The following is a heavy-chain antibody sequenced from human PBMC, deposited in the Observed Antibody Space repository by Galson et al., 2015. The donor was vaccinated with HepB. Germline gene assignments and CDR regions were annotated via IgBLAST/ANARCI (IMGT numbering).Heavy chain of an antibody. CDR2: ISWNSGSI. J-gene: IGHJ4*02. CDR3: AKSKTPGDYDWGIDY. CDR1: GFTFDDYA. Sequence: SLRLSCAASGFTFDDYAMHWVRQAPGKGLEWVSGISWNSGSIGYADSVKGRFTISRDNAKNSLYLQMNSLRAEDTALYYCAKSKTPGDYDWGIDYWGQGTLVTVSS. D-gene: IGHD3-16*01. V-gene: IGHV3-9*01.